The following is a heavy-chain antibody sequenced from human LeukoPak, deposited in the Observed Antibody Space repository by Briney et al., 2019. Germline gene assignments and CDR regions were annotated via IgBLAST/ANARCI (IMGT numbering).Heavy chain of an antibody. CDR3: ASRESIAAAEFDY. CDR2: IYYSGST. Sequence: PSETLSLTCTVSGGSISSSSYSWGWIRQPPGKGLEWIGSIYYSGSTYYNPSLKSRVTISVDTSKNQFSLKLSSVTAADTAVYYCASRESIAAAEFDYWGQGTLVTVSS. J-gene: IGHJ4*02. D-gene: IGHD6-13*01. CDR1: GGSISSSSYS. V-gene: IGHV4-39*01.